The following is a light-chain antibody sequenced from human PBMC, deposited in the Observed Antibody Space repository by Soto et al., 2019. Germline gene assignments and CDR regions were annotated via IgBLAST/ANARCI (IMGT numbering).Light chain of an antibody. CDR1: QSVSSY. V-gene: IGKV3-11*01. CDR2: DAS. CDR3: QERSNWPPPLT. Sequence: EIVLTQSPATLSLSPGARATLSCRASQSVSSYLAWYQQKTGQAPRLLIYDASNRATGIPARFSGSGSGTGFTLTISSLEPEDFAGYYCQERSNWPPPLTFGGGTKVEIK. J-gene: IGKJ4*01.